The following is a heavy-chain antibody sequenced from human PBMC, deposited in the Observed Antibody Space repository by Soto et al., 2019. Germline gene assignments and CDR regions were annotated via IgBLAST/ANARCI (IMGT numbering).Heavy chain of an antibody. J-gene: IGHJ6*03. CDR3: ARDNDLGYCSSTSCYGNYYYYYMDV. D-gene: IGHD2-2*01. Sequence: GGSLRLSCAASGFTFSSYSMNWVRQAPGKGLEWVSSISSSSSYIYYADSVKGRFTISRDNAKNSLYLQMNSLRAEDTAVYYCARDNDLGYCSSTSCYGNYYYYYMDVWGKGTTVTVSS. CDR2: ISSSSSYI. V-gene: IGHV3-21*01. CDR1: GFTFSSYS.